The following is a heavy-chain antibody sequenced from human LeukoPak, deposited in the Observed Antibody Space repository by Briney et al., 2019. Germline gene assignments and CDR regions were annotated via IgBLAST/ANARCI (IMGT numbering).Heavy chain of an antibody. CDR3: ARGARVHSYSSGWYPEERRSYYFDY. Sequence: PSETLSLTCSVSGYSISSGYYWGWIRQPPGKGLEWIGTIYHSGRTFYNPSLKSRVTMSLDTSKNQFSLKLSSVTAADTAVYYCARGARVHSYSSGWYPEERRSYYFDYWGQGTLVTVSS. J-gene: IGHJ4*02. CDR1: GYSISSGYY. V-gene: IGHV4-38-2*02. CDR2: IYHSGRT. D-gene: IGHD6-19*01.